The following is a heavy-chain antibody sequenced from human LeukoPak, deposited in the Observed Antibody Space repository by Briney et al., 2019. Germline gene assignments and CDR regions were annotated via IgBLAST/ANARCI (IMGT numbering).Heavy chain of an antibody. CDR3: ATEGQEGDWDSIDY. CDR2: IYSGGTT. J-gene: IGHJ4*02. D-gene: IGHD3/OR15-3a*01. Sequence: GGSLRLSCAASGFIVRTNYMSWVRQAPGKGLQWVSVIYSGGTTRYADSVRGRFTISRDNSKNTLYLQMNSLRAEDTAMYYCATEGQEGDWDSIDYWGQGTLVTVSA. V-gene: IGHV3-53*01. CDR1: GFIVRTNY.